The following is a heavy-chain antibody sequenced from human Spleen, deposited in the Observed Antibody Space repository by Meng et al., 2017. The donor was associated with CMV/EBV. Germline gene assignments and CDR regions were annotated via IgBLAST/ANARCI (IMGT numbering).Heavy chain of an antibody. D-gene: IGHD2-2*01. CDR1: GFTFSSYA. J-gene: IGHJ6*02. Sequence: GESLKISCAASGFTFSSYAMHWVRQAPGKGLEWVAVISYDGSNKYYGDSVKGRFTISRDNSKNTMYLQMNSLRAEDTAVYYCARVLRQGCSSTSCYGGFYGMDVWGQGTTVTVSS. CDR3: ARVLRQGCSSTSCYGGFYGMDV. CDR2: ISYDGSNK. V-gene: IGHV3-30-3*01.